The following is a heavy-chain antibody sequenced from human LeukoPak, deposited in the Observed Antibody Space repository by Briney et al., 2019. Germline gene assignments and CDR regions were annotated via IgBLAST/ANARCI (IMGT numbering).Heavy chain of an antibody. J-gene: IGHJ2*01. CDR2: IYYSGST. CDR1: GGSISSSSYY. Sequence: PSETLSLTCTVSGGSISSSSYYWGWIRQPPGKGLEWIGSIYYSGSTYYNPSLKSRVTISVDTSKNQFSLKLSSVTAADTAVYYCARLSPGAQWYFDLWGRGTVVTVSS. V-gene: IGHV4-39*01. D-gene: IGHD3-10*01. CDR3: ARLSPGAQWYFDL.